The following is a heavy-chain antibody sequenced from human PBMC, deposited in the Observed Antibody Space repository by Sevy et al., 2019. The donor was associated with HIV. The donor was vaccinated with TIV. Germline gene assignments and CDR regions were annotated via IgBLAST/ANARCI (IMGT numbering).Heavy chain of an antibody. V-gene: IGHV3-30*18. CDR1: GFTFSSYG. CDR2: ISNDGNNK. J-gene: IGHJ4*02. Sequence: GGSLRLSCAASGFTFSSYGMHWVRQAPGKGLEWVAVISNDGNNKYYADSVKVRFTVSRNNSKNTLYPQMNSLRAKDTAMYYCAKDFGLGFTRIQLWALGYWGQGTLVTVSS. CDR3: AKDFGLGFTRIQLWALGY. D-gene: IGHD5-18*01.